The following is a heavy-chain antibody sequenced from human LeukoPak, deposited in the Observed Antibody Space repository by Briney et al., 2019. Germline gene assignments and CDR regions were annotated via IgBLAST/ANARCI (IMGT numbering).Heavy chain of an antibody. D-gene: IGHD1-26*01. CDR1: GYTFTRYY. Sequence: ASVKVSCKASGYTFTRYYIHWVRQAPGQGLEWMGWINPNSGGTNYAQKFQGRVIMTRDTSISTAYMELSRLRPDDTAVYYCARDNRIMGWEPGTFEPWGQGTLVTVSS. J-gene: IGHJ5*02. CDR3: ARDNRIMGWEPGTFEP. V-gene: IGHV1-2*02. CDR2: INPNSGGT.